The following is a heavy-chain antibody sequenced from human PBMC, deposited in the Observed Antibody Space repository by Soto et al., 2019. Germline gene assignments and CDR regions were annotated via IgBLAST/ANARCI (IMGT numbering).Heavy chain of an antibody. J-gene: IGHJ6*02. Sequence: GASVKVSCKASGGTFSSYTISWVRQAPGQGLEWMGRIIPILGIANYAQKFQGRVTITADKSTSTAYMELSSLRSEDTAVYYCARDPLRYFDWLSGYYYYGMDVWGQGTTVTVSS. CDR1: GGTFSSYT. CDR3: ARDPLRYFDWLSGYYYYGMDV. CDR2: IIPILGIA. D-gene: IGHD3-9*01. V-gene: IGHV1-69*04.